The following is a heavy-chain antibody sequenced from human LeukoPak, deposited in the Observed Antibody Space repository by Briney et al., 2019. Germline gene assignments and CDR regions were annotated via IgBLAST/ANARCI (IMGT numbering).Heavy chain of an antibody. CDR1: GGSISSYY. Sequence: KPSKTLSLTCTVSGGSISSYYWSWIRQPPGKGLVWIGYIYYSGSTNYNPSLKSRVTISVDTSKNQFSLKLSSVTAADTAVYYCARLVVVPSTMIYYYYGMDVWGQGTTVTVSS. CDR3: ARLVVVPSTMIYYYYGMDV. CDR2: IYYSGST. D-gene: IGHD2-2*01. V-gene: IGHV4-59*08. J-gene: IGHJ6*02.